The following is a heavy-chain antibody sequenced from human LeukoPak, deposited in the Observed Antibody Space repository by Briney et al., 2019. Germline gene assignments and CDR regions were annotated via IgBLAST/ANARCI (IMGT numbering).Heavy chain of an antibody. Sequence: PSETLSLTCTVSGGSISSYYWSWIRQPPGKGLEWIGYIYYSGSTNYNPSLKSRVTISVDTSKNQFSLKLSSVTAADTAMYYCARVEGSSGWYLLGYWGQGTLVTVSS. CDR2: IYYSGST. D-gene: IGHD6-19*01. J-gene: IGHJ4*02. CDR3: ARVEGSSGWYLLGY. V-gene: IGHV4-59*01. CDR1: GGSISSYY.